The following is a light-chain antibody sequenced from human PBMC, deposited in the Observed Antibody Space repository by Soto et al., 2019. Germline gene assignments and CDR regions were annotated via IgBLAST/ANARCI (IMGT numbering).Light chain of an antibody. CDR1: SGHSSYA. J-gene: IGLJ3*02. Sequence: QPVLTQSPSASASLGASVKLTCTLSSGHSSYAIAWHQQQPQRGPRYLMKVNSDGSHNKGDGIPDRFSGSSSGAERYLTISSLQSEDEADYYCQTWGSGLWLFGGGTKLTVL. CDR3: QTWGSGLWL. V-gene: IGLV4-69*01. CDR2: VNSDGSH.